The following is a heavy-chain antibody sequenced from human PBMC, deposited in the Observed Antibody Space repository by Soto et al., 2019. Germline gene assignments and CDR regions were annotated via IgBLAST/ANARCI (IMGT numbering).Heavy chain of an antibody. J-gene: IGHJ4*02. Sequence: SVKVSCKASGYTFTGYYMHCVGQSPGQGLEWMGWINPNSGGTNYAQKFQGRVTMTRDTSISTAYMELSRLRSDDTAVYYCAILPYDSSGYAFDYWGQGTLVTVSS. D-gene: IGHD3-22*01. V-gene: IGHV1-2*02. CDR3: AILPYDSSGYAFDY. CDR2: INPNSGGT. CDR1: GYTFTGYY.